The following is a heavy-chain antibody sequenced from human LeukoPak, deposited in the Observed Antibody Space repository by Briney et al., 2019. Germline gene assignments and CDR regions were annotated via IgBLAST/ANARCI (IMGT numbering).Heavy chain of an antibody. J-gene: IGHJ4*02. V-gene: IGHV1-69*13. D-gene: IGHD2-2*02. CDR3: ARDAFRRYKDCSSTSCYNRFDY. CDR1: GGTFSSYA. CDR2: IIPIFGTA. Sequence: SVKVSCKASGGTFSSYAISWVRQAPGQGLEWMGGIIPIFGTANYAQKFQGRVTITADESTSTAYMELSSLRSDDTAVYYCARDAFRRYKDCSSTSCYNRFDYWGQGTLVTVSS.